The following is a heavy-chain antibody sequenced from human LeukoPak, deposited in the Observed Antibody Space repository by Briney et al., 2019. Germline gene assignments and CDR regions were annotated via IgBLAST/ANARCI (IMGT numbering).Heavy chain of an antibody. D-gene: IGHD1-26*01. Sequence: GRSLRLSCAASGFTFSSYGMHWVRQAPGKGLEWVAVISYDGSNKYYADSVKDRFTISRDNSKNTLYLQMNSLRAEDTAVYYCAKEWELHPFDYWGQGTLVTVSS. CDR2: ISYDGSNK. V-gene: IGHV3-30*18. J-gene: IGHJ4*02. CDR1: GFTFSSYG. CDR3: AKEWELHPFDY.